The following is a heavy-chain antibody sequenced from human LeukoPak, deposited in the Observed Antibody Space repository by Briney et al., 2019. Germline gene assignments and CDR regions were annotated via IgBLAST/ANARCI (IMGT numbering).Heavy chain of an antibody. CDR2: ISGSGGST. CDR1: GFTFSSYA. V-gene: IGHV3-23*01. J-gene: IGHJ4*02. Sequence: GGSPRLSCAASGFTFSSYAMSWVRQAPGKGLEWVSAISGSGGSTYYADSVKGRFTISRDNSKNTLYLQMNSLRAEDTAVYYCAIDRALMVHGVIPVWGQGTLVTVSP. CDR3: AIDRALMVHGVIPV. D-gene: IGHD3-10*01.